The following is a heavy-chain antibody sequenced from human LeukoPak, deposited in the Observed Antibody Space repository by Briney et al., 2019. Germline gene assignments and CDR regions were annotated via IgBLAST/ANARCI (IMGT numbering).Heavy chain of an antibody. Sequence: SVGSLRLSCAASGFTVSSNYMNWVRQAPGKGLEWVSIIYSGGSTYYADSVKGRFTISRDNSKNTLYLQMNSLRAEDTAVYYCARQEVVEDTFDIWGQGTMVTVSS. CDR2: IYSGGST. D-gene: IGHD2-15*01. J-gene: IGHJ3*02. CDR3: ARQEVVEDTFDI. CDR1: GFTVSSNY. V-gene: IGHV3-53*01.